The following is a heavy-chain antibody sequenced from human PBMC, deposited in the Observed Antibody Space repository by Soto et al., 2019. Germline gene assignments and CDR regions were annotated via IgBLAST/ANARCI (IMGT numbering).Heavy chain of an antibody. CDR1: GGSISSSIYY. D-gene: IGHD3-22*01. CDR2: IYSSGTT. CDR3: ATPVSTGYQGLEV. V-gene: IGHV4-39*01. J-gene: IGHJ3*01. Sequence: SETLSLTCTVSGGSISSSIYYWAWIRQPPGKGLEWIGSIYSSGTTYYNPSLRSRVTISVDTSKNQFSLKVASVTAADTAVYYCATPVSTGYQGLEVWGQGARVTVSS.